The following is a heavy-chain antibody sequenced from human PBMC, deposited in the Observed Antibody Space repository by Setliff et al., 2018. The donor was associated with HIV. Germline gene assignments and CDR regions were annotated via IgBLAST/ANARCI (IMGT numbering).Heavy chain of an antibody. Sequence: GGSLRLSCAASGFTFSSYWINWVRQAPGKGLEWVANIKQDGSEKYYMDSVKGRFTISRDNSKNTLYLQMNSLRAEDTAVYYCAKMGSPVGPDAFDIWGQGTMVTVSS. CDR1: GFTFSSYW. CDR2: IKQDGSEK. CDR3: AKMGSPVGPDAFDI. V-gene: IGHV3-7*03. J-gene: IGHJ3*02. D-gene: IGHD2-8*01.